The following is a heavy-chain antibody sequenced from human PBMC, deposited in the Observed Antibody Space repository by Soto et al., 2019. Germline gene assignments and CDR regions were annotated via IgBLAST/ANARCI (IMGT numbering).Heavy chain of an antibody. CDR2: FHYSGST. V-gene: IGHV4-59*08. CDR3: ARRSGYCSGGSCYVAFDI. J-gene: IGHJ3*02. D-gene: IGHD2-15*01. CDR1: GDSMSSYF. Sequence: SETLSLTCTVSGDSMSSYFLSWIRQPPGKGLEWIGYFHYSGSTNYNPSLKSRVTISVDTSKNQFSLIVSSVTAADTAVYYCARRSGYCSGGSCYVAFDIWGQGTVVTVSS.